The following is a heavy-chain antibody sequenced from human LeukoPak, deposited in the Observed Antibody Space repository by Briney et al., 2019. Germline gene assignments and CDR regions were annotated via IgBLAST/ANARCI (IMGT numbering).Heavy chain of an antibody. D-gene: IGHD4-17*01. Sequence: ASVKVSCKASGYTFTSYGISWVRQAPGRGLEWMGWINVYNGNIYSEQKFQGRLTMTTDTSTSTAYMELRSLRSDDTAVYYCARDGDGDPLDYWGQGTLVTVSS. J-gene: IGHJ4*02. CDR3: ARDGDGDPLDY. V-gene: IGHV1-18*01. CDR1: GYTFTSYG. CDR2: INVYNGNI.